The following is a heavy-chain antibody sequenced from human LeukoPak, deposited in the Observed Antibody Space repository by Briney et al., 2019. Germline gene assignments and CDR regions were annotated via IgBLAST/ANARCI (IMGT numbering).Heavy chain of an antibody. V-gene: IGHV3-7*05. CDR3: ARCHSTSSGDY. D-gene: IGHD6-6*01. J-gene: IGHJ4*02. Sequence: GGSLRLSCAASGFTFSSYWMSWVRQAPGKGLEWVANIQQGGSEKYYVDSVKGRFTISRDNAKNSLFLQINCLRAEDTAVYYCARCHSTSSGDYWGQGTRVTVSS. CDR1: GFTFSSYW. CDR2: IQQGGSEK.